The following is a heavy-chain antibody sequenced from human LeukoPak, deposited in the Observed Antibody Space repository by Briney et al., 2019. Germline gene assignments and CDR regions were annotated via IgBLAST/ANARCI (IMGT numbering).Heavy chain of an antibody. D-gene: IGHD1-1*01. Sequence: GGSLRLSCAASGFTFSTFWLSWVRQAPGKGLEWVANINQDGSEKYYVDSMKGRFTVSRDNAKNSLYLQLDSLRAEDTAVYYCARGGTFVSDYWGQGTLVTVSS. CDR2: INQDGSEK. CDR1: GFTFSTFW. CDR3: ARGGTFVSDY. V-gene: IGHV3-7*01. J-gene: IGHJ4*02.